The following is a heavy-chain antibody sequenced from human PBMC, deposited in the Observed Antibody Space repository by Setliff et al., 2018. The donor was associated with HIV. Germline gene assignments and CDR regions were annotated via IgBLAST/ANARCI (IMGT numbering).Heavy chain of an antibody. CDR2: LNNDGTTI. Sequence: PGGSLRLSCAASGFTFSTYGLNWVRQAPGKGLEWISYLNNDGTTIYYADSVRGRFTISRDNARDSLYLQMNSLRAEDTAVYYCVRVNYYDNSGYFDALDIWGQGTMVTVSS. D-gene: IGHD3-22*01. V-gene: IGHV3-48*04. CDR3: VRVNYYDNSGYFDALDI. J-gene: IGHJ3*02. CDR1: GFTFSTYG.